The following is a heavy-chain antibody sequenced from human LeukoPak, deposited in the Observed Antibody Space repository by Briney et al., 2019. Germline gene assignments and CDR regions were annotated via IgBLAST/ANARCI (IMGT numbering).Heavy chain of an antibody. Sequence: LSLTCTVSGGSISTYYWSWIRQPPGKGLEWVSYISSSSSTIYYADSVKGRFTISRDNAKNSLYLQMNSLRAEDTAVYYCARVRRFDYWGQGTLVTVSS. CDR2: ISSSSSTI. J-gene: IGHJ4*02. CDR3: ARVRRFDY. V-gene: IGHV3-11*04. CDR1: GGSISTYY.